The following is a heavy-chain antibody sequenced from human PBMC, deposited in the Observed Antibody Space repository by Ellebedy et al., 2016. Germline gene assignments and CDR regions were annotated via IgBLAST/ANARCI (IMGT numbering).Heavy chain of an antibody. Sequence: SETLSLXXAVYGGSFSGYYWSWIRQPPGKGLEWIGEINHSGSTNYNPSLKSRVTISVDTSKNQFSLKLSSVAAADTAVYYCASDEIWFGEFVSDYYYGMDVWGQGTTVTVSS. CDR2: INHSGST. CDR3: ASDEIWFGEFVSDYYYGMDV. J-gene: IGHJ6*02. D-gene: IGHD3-10*01. CDR1: GGSFSGYY. V-gene: IGHV4-34*01.